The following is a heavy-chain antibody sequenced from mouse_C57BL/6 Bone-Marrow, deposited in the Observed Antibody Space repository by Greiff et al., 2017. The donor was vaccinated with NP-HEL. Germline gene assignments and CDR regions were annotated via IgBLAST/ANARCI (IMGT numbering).Heavy chain of an antibody. Sequence: QVQLQQSGTELVKPGASVKLSCKASGYTFTSYWMHWVKQRPGQGLEWIGNINPSNGGTNYNEKFKSKATLTVDKSSSTAYMQLSSLTSEDSAVYYCARSTTVVATSSFDVWGTGTTVTVSS. CDR2: INPSNGGT. D-gene: IGHD1-1*01. CDR1: GYTFTSYW. J-gene: IGHJ1*03. V-gene: IGHV1-53*01. CDR3: ARSTTVVATSSFDV.